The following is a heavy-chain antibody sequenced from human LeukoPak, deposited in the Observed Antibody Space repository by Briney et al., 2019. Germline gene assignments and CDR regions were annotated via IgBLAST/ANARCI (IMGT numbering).Heavy chain of an antibody. D-gene: IGHD2-15*01. CDR2: IYPGDSDT. V-gene: IGHV5-51*01. Sequence: GESLKISCKGSGYNFTSYWIAWVRQMPGKGLEWMGIIYPGDSDTRYSPSFQGQVTISADKSITTAFLQWSSLRASDTAMYYCARQMGYCRGSSCYSQGTFDIWGQGTMVIVSS. CDR3: ARQMGYCRGSSCYSQGTFDI. CDR1: GYNFTSYW. J-gene: IGHJ3*02.